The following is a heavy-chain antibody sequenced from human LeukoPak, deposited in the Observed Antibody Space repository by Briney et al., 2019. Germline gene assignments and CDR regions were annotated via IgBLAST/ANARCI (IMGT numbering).Heavy chain of an antibody. CDR3: ARASAYSSSWYFDY. CDR2: IYTSGST. V-gene: IGHV4-4*08. Sequence: PSETLSLTCTVSGGSISSYYWSWIRQPPGKGLEWIGYIYTSGSTNYNPSLKSRVTMSVDTSKNQFSLKLSSVTAADTAVYYCARASAYSSSWYFDYWGQGTLVTVSS. J-gene: IGHJ4*02. CDR1: GGSISSYY. D-gene: IGHD6-13*01.